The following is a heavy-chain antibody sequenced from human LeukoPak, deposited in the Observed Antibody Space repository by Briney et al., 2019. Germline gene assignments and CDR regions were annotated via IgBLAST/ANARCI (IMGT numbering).Heavy chain of an antibody. CDR2: INVGNENR. Sequence: ASVTVSCKASGYRFIRYGISWLRQAPGQALEWIARINVGNENRRYAQKFQDRVTLTTDTSTNTAYMELRSLTSDDTAVYYCARDWPVVITDYWGQGPLITVSS. V-gene: IGHV1-18*01. CDR1: GYRFIRYG. CDR3: ARDWPVVITDY. D-gene: IGHD2-21*01. J-gene: IGHJ4*02.